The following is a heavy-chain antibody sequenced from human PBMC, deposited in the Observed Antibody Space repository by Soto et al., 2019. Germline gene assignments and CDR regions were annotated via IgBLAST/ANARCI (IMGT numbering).Heavy chain of an antibody. CDR3: VRAPSTSPPHGSDG. Sequence: GGSLRLSCVASGFTFSNFWMNWVRQVPGEGLEWVANIKQDGSEQHYLDSVKGRFTISRDNAKDSLFLQMNSLRVEDSAVYYCVRAPSTSPPHGSDGWGQGPLVTLAS. CDR1: GFTFSNFW. CDR2: IKQDGSEQ. V-gene: IGHV3-7*05. J-gene: IGHJ4*02. D-gene: IGHD2-2*01.